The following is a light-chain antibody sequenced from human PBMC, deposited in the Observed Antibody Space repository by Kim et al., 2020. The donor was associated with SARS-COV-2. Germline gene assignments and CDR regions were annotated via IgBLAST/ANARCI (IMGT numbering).Light chain of an antibody. CDR1: NIGDKS. J-gene: IGLJ2*01. V-gene: IGLV3-21*04. CDR3: QVWDSSSDHVV. Sequence: APGKTATITCGGDNIGDKSVPWYQQKPGQAPVLVLYYDNDRPSGIPERFSGSNSGNTATLTISRVEAGDEADYYCQVWDSSSDHVVFGGGTQLTVL. CDR2: YDN.